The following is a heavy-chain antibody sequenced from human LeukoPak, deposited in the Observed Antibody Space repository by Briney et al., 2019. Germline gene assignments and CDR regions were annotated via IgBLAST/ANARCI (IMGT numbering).Heavy chain of an antibody. CDR3: AGGSGWLIEY. J-gene: IGHJ4*02. V-gene: IGHV1-69*04. CDR2: IIPILGIA. D-gene: IGHD6-19*01. CDR1: GGTFSSYA. Sequence: SVKVSCKASGGTFSSYAISWVRQAPGQGLEWMGRIIPILGIANYAQKFQGRVTITADKSTSTAYMELNSLRSEDTAVYYCAGGSGWLIEYWGQGTLVTVSS.